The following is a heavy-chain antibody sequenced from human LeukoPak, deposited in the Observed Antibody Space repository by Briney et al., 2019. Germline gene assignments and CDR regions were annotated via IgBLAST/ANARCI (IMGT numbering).Heavy chain of an antibody. Sequence: GGSLRLSCAASGFSFSGYWMTWVRQAPGKGLEWVANIKQDGSETSYVTSVRGRFTISRDNAKNSLYLQMNSLRAEDTAVYYCARGSTEFDYWGQGTLVTVSS. J-gene: IGHJ4*02. CDR3: ARGSTEFDY. CDR2: IKQDGSET. V-gene: IGHV3-7*03. CDR1: GFSFSGYW.